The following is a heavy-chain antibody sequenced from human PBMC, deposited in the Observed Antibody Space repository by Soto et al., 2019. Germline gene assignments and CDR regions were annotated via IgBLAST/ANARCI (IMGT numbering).Heavy chain of an antibody. CDR3: GRISTLQYDNSGDYSSSYYFDS. V-gene: IGHV4-38-2*01. D-gene: IGHD3-22*01. Sequence: SETLFLTCYVSGLPIRRCQFWGSIRPPPGKGLEWIGGVYHSGRPQYDPSLKTRVTISVETAETQFALKLTSVTAADAAVYYCGRISTLQYDNSGDYSSSYYFDSWSQGSLVTVSS. J-gene: IGHJ4*02. CDR1: GLPIRRCQF. CDR2: VYHSGRP.